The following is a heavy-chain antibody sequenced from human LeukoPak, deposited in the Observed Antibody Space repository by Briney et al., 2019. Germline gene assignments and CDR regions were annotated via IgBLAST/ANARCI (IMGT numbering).Heavy chain of an antibody. CDR1: GFTFSSYA. D-gene: IGHD6-13*01. Sequence: GGSLRLSCAASGFTFSSYAMHWVRQAPGKGLEWVAVISYDGSNKYYADSVKGRFTISRDNSKNTLYLQMNSLSAEDTAVYYCARDSIAAAGTFDYWGQGTLVTVSS. J-gene: IGHJ4*02. CDR3: ARDSIAAAGTFDY. CDR2: ISYDGSNK. V-gene: IGHV3-30*04.